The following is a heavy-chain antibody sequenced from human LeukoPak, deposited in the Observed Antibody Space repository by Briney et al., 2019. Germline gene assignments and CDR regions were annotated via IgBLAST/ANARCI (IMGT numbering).Heavy chain of an antibody. V-gene: IGHV4-34*01. CDR2: INHSGST. D-gene: IGHD2-21*02. CDR1: GGSFSGYY. Sequence: PSETLSLTCAVYGGSFSGYYWSWIRQPPGKGLEWIGEINHSGSTNYNPSLKSRVTISVDTSKNQFSLKLSSVTAADTAVYYCARNIVVVTASNYYYYGMDVWGQGTTVTVSS. J-gene: IGHJ6*02. CDR3: ARNIVVVTASNYYYYGMDV.